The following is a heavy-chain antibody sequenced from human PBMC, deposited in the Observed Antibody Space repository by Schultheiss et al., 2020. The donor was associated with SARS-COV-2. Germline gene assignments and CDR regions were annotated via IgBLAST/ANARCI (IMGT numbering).Heavy chain of an antibody. V-gene: IGHV3-9*01. J-gene: IGHJ4*02. D-gene: IGHD6-19*01. CDR3: GEGPYSSGWYPLDH. CDR2: ISWNSGSR. Sequence: GGSLRLSCAASGFTFDDYAMHWVRQAPGKGLEWVSGISWNSGSRGYGDSVRGRFTISRDNAKNSLYLQMNSLRGDDTAFYYCGEGPYSSGWYPLDHWGQGTLVTVSS. CDR1: GFTFDDYA.